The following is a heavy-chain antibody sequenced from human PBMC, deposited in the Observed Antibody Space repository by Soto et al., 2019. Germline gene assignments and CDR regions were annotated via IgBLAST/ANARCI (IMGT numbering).Heavy chain of an antibody. Sequence: QVQLVQSGAEVKKPGASVKVSCKASGYTFTSYGISWVRQAPGQGLEWMGWISAYNGNTNYAQKLQGRVTMTTDTSTSTAYMELMSLRSDDTAVYYCARLYCSGGSCYSRRLYYFDYWGQGTLVTVSS. CDR1: GYTFTSYG. CDR2: ISAYNGNT. D-gene: IGHD2-15*01. J-gene: IGHJ4*02. V-gene: IGHV1-18*01. CDR3: ARLYCSGGSCYSRRLYYFDY.